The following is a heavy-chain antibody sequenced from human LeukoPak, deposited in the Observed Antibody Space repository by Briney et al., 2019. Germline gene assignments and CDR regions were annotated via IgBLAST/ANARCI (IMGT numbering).Heavy chain of an antibody. CDR2: IYYSGST. Sequence: SETLSLTCTVSGGSISSYYWSWIRQPPGKGLEWIGYIYYSGSTNYNPSLKSRVTISVDTSKNQFSLKLSSVTAADTAVYYCARDRANYYDSSGLFFDYWGQGTLVTVSS. J-gene: IGHJ4*02. V-gene: IGHV4-59*01. D-gene: IGHD3-22*01. CDR3: ARDRANYYDSSGLFFDY. CDR1: GGSISSYY.